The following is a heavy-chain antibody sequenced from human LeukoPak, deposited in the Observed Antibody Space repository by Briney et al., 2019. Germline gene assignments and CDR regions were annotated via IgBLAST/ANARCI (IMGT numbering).Heavy chain of an antibody. CDR3: AKVPMDAGWLVLDY. J-gene: IGHJ4*02. D-gene: IGHD6-19*01. CDR1: GFTFSSYA. Sequence: GRSLRLSCAASGFTFSSYAMSWVRQAPGKGLEWVSAISGSGGSTYYADSVKGRFTISRDNSKNTLYLQMNSLRAEDTAVYYCAKVPMDAGWLVLDYWGQGTLVTVSS. CDR2: ISGSGGST. V-gene: IGHV3-23*01.